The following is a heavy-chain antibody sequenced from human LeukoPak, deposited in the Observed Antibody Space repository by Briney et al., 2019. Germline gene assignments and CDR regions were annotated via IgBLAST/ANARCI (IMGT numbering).Heavy chain of an antibody. J-gene: IGHJ4*02. Sequence: GGSLRLSCAASGXTFSNYAMNWVRQAPGKGLEWVLVIIGCGGSTYYADYVKGRFTISRDTSTNTLYPQMHSLRAEDTAVYYCAKDSGSSGWVIDYWGQGTLVAVSS. D-gene: IGHD6-19*01. CDR3: AKDSGSSGWVIDY. CDR1: GXTFSNYA. V-gene: IGHV3-23*01. CDR2: IIGCGGST.